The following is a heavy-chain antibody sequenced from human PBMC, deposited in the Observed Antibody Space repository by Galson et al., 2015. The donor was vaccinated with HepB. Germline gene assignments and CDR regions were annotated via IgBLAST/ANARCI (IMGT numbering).Heavy chain of an antibody. Sequence: LRLSCAASGFTFSSHAMSWVRQAPGKGLEWVSAVSGTGGSTYYEDSVKGRFTISRDNSKNTLYLQMNSLRAEDTAIYYCAKLLTRRVVTPSTFDYWGQGTLVTVSS. CDR3: AKLLTRRVVTPSTFDY. D-gene: IGHD4-23*01. V-gene: IGHV3-23*01. CDR1: GFTFSSHA. J-gene: IGHJ4*02. CDR2: VSGTGGST.